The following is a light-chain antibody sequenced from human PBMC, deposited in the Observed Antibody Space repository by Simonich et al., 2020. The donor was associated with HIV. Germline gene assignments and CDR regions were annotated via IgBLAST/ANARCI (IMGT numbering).Light chain of an antibody. CDR2: LGS. Sequence: DIVMTQSPLSLPVTPGEPASISCRSSQSLLHSNGYNYLDLFLQKPGQSPQHLIYLGSNRASGVPDRISGRGSGTDFTLKISRVEAEDVGVHYCMQALQTPMYTFGQGTKLEIK. CDR3: MQALQTPMYT. J-gene: IGKJ2*01. V-gene: IGKV2-28*01. CDR1: QSLLHSNGYNY.